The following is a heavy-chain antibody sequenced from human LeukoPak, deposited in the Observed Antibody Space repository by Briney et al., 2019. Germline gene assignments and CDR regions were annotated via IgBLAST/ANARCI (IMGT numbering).Heavy chain of an antibody. CDR2: IYSGGST. V-gene: IGHV3-66*01. J-gene: IGHJ6*02. D-gene: IGHD2-15*01. CDR3: ARDRALGHCSGGSCYFYGMDM. Sequence: GGSLRLSCAASGFTVSSNYMSWVSQAPGKGLEWVSVIYSGGSTYYADSVKGRFTISRDNSKNTLYLQMNSLRAEDAAVYYCARDRALGHCSGGSCYFYGMDMWGQGTTVTVSS. CDR1: GFTVSSNY.